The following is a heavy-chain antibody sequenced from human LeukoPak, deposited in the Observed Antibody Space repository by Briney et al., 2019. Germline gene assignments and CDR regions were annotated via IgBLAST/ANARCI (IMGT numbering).Heavy chain of an antibody. CDR3: ARDSPGYGEPLDY. CDR2: INSDGSST. CDR1: GFTFSSYW. V-gene: IGHV3-74*01. Sequence: PGGSLRPSCAASGFTFSSYWMHWVRQAPGKGLVWVSRINSDGSSTSYADSVKGRFTISRDNAKNTLYLQMNSLRAEDTAVYYCARDSPGYGEPLDYWGQGTLVTVSS. D-gene: IGHD4-17*01. J-gene: IGHJ4*02.